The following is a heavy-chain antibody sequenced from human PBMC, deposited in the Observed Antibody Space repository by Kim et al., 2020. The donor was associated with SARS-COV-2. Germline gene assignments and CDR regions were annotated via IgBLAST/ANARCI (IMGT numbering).Heavy chain of an antibody. CDR3: ARNYIGDAGYYFWGYFD. D-gene: IGHD3-9*01. J-gene: IGHJ4*03. Sequence: GGSLRLSCAASGFTFTNYALNWVRQAPGRGLEWVSSISSSGGTIYYAESLRGRFTISRDTSKNTLYLQMNSLRPEDTALYYCARNYIGDAGYYFWGYFD. CDR2: ISSSGGTI. CDR1: GFTFTNYA. V-gene: IGHV3-23*01.